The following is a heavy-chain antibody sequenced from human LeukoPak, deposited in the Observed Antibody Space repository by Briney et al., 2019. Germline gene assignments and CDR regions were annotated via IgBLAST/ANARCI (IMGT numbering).Heavy chain of an antibody. CDR3: ARERDTAMVDTYNWFDH. Sequence: PGRSLRLSCAASGFTFSSYGMHWVRQAPGKGLEWVAVIWYDGSNKYYADSVKGRFTISRDNSKNTLYLQMNSLRAEDTAVYYCARERDTAMVDTYNWFDHWGQGTLVTVSS. CDR1: GFTFSSYG. V-gene: IGHV3-33*01. J-gene: IGHJ5*02. D-gene: IGHD5-18*01. CDR2: IWYDGSNK.